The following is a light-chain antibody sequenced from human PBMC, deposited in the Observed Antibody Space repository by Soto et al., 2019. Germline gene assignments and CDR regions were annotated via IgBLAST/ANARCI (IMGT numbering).Light chain of an antibody. CDR1: SSNIGAGYD. CDR2: GKS. CDR3: QSYDSNLSGYV. J-gene: IGLJ1*01. V-gene: IGLV1-40*01. Sequence: QSVLTQQPSVSGAPGQRVNISFTGSSSNIGAGYDVHWYQQLPGTAPKLHIYGKSNRPSRVPDRFSGSKSGTSASLAITGLQAEDEADYYCQSYDSNLSGYVFGTGTKLTVL.